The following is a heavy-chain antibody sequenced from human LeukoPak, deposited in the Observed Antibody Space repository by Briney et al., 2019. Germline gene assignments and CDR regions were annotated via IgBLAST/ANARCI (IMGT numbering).Heavy chain of an antibody. D-gene: IGHD1-26*01. CDR1: GYSISSGYY. Sequence: SETLSLTCTVSGYSISSGYYWGWILQPPGKGLEWIGSFYHSGSTYYNPSLKSRVTISLDTSKNQFSLKLSSVTAADTAVYYCARVRRVGATPFDYWGQGTLVTVSS. J-gene: IGHJ4*02. CDR3: ARVRRVGATPFDY. CDR2: FYHSGST. V-gene: IGHV4-38-2*02.